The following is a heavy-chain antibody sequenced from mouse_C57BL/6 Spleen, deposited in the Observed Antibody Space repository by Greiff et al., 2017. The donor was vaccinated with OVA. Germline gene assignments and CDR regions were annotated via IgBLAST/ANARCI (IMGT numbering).Heavy chain of an antibody. CDR1: GYTFTSYG. J-gene: IGHJ2*01. Sequence: LVESGAELARPGASVKLSCKASGYTFTSYGISWVKQRTGQGLEWIGEIYPRSGNTYYNEKFKGKATLTADKSSSTAYMELRSLTSEDSAVYFCARGHYSNYVFDYWGQGTTLTVSS. V-gene: IGHV1-81*01. CDR2: IYPRSGNT. D-gene: IGHD2-5*01. CDR3: ARGHYSNYVFDY.